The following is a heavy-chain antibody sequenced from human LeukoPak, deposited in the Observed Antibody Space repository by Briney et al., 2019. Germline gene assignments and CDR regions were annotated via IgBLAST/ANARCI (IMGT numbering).Heavy chain of an antibody. J-gene: IGHJ4*02. CDR1: GASISSGGYY. D-gene: IGHD5-24*01. CDR3: ARDGYNSGYFDY. Sequence: SETLSLTCTVSGASISSGGYYWNWIRQPPGKGLEWIGYIYYSRSTSYSPSLKSRLTISVDTSKNQFSLKLSSVTAADTAVYYCARDGYNSGYFDYWGQGTLFTVSS. V-gene: IGHV4-30-4*01. CDR2: IYYSRST.